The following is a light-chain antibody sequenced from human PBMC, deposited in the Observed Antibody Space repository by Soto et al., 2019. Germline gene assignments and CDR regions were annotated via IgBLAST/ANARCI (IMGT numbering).Light chain of an antibody. CDR2: AAS. CDR3: LQHKTYPRT. CDR1: QAIRND. Sequence: DIQMTQSPSSVSASVGDRVTITCRASQAIRNDLGWYQQKPAKAPKRLIYAASSLESGVPSRFSGSGSGTEFTLTISSLQPEDSATYYCLQHKTYPRTFGQGTKVDI. J-gene: IGKJ1*01. V-gene: IGKV1-17*01.